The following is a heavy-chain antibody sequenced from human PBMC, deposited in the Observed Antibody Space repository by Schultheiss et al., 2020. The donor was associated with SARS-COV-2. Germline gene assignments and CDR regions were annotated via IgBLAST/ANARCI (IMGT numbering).Heavy chain of an antibody. V-gene: IGHV1-8*03. J-gene: IGHJ4*02. Sequence: ASVKVSCKASGYTFTSYDINWVRQATGQGLEWMGWMNPNSGNTGYAQKFQGRVTITRNTSISTAYMELSSLRSEDTAVYYCARVDRGLWLGTGETNFDYWGQGTLVTVSS. CDR1: GYTFTSYD. D-gene: IGHD5-18*01. CDR3: ARVDRGLWLGTGETNFDY. CDR2: MNPNSGNT.